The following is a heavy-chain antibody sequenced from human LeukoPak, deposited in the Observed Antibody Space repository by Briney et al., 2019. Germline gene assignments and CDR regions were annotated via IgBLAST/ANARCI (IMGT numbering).Heavy chain of an antibody. V-gene: IGHV4-39*01. CDR3: ARLGDVEVNGGTLDY. CDR1: GGSISGNYY. D-gene: IGHD3-16*01. J-gene: IGHJ4*01. CDR2: IFYTGKS. Sequence: SETLPLTCTVSGGSISGNYYWGWIRQPPGKGLEWIGSIFYTGKSNNNPSLKTRVTVSVDTSKNQFFLKVTSVTVADTAVYFCARLGDVEVNGGTLDYWGRGTLVTVSS.